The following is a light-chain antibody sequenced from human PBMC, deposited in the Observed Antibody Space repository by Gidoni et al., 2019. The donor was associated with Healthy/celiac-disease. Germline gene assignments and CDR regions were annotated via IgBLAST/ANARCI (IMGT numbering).Light chain of an antibody. Sequence: DIQMTQSPSALSASVGDRVTITCRASQSISSYLNWYQQKPGKAPKLLIYAASSLQSGVPSRFSGSGSGTDFTLTISSLQPEDFATYYCQQSYSTLWTVGQGTKVESK. CDR1: QSISSY. CDR2: AAS. V-gene: IGKV1-39*01. J-gene: IGKJ1*01. CDR3: QQSYSTLWT.